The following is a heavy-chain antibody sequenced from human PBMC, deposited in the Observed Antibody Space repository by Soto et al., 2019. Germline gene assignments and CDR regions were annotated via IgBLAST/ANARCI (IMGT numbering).Heavy chain of an antibody. V-gene: IGHV5-51*01. CDR2: IYPGDSDT. J-gene: IGHJ6*02. CDR1: GYTFTNYW. CDR3: AASIFYYGMDV. Sequence: DSLTISGKGSGYTFTNYWIGLVRQMPGKGLEWMGIIYPGDSDTKYNPSFQGQVTISADKSITTTYLRWTSLKASDTAIYYCAASIFYYGMDVWGQGTTVTVSS.